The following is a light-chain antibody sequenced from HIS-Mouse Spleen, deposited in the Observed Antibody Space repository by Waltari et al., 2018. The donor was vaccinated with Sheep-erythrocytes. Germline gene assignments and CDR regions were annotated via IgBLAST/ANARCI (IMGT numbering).Light chain of an antibody. CDR2: WAS. J-gene: IGKJ4*01. CDR1: QSVLYSSNNKNY. CDR3: QQYYSTPLT. Sequence: DIVMTQSPDSLAVSLGERATINCKSSQSVLYSSNNKNYLAWYQQKPGQPPKLLIYWASTLESGVPDRFSGSGSGTDFTRTISSLQAEDVAVYYCQQYYSTPLTFGGGTKVEIK. V-gene: IGKV4-1*01.